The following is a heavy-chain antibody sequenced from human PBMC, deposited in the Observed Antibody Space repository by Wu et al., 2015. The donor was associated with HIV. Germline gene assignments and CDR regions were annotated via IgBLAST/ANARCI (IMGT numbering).Heavy chain of an antibody. J-gene: IGHJ3*02. CDR3: ARDGSYYDILTGYYQAAFDI. D-gene: IGHD3-9*01. Sequence: QVQLVQSGAEVKKPGASVKVSCKASGYTFTGYYVHWVRQAPGQGLEWMGWINPNSGGTNYAQKFQGRVTMTRDTSISTAYMELSRLRSDDTAVYYCARDGSYYDILTGYYQAAFDIWGQGTMVTVSS. V-gene: IGHV1-2*02. CDR2: INPNSGGT. CDR1: GYTFTGYY.